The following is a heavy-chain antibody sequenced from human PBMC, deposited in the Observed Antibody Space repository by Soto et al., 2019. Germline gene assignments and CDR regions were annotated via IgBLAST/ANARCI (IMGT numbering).Heavy chain of an antibody. CDR2: INYSGRS. J-gene: IGHJ5*02. D-gene: IGHD2-8*02. CDR3: ARSYCADSVSCNWFAP. V-gene: IGHV4-59*01. Sequence: QVQLQESGPGLVKSSETLSLTCSVSGDSSSTYYWGWIRQPPGKGLEWIGYINYSGRSNHNPSLKSRLSISVGASKNQVSLKLTSVTAADTAVYYCARSYCADSVSCNWFAPWGQGTLVVVSS. CDR1: GDSSSTYY.